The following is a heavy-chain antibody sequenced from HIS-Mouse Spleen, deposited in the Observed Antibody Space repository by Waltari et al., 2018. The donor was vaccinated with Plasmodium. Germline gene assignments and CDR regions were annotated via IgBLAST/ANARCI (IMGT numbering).Heavy chain of an antibody. Sequence: VQPVESGGGGVQAGRSLRVSCAASGFPSSSPCMHWVRQAPGKGLEWVAVISYDGSNKDYADSVKGRFTISRDNSKNTLYLQMNSLRAEDTAVYYCAKILSYSSSPEDYWGQGTLVTVSS. J-gene: IGHJ4*02. CDR3: AKILSYSSSPEDY. CDR2: ISYDGSNK. CDR1: GFPSSSPC. D-gene: IGHD6-6*01. V-gene: IGHV3-30*18.